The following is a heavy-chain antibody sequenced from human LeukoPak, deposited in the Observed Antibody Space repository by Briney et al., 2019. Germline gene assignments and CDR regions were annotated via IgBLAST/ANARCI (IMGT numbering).Heavy chain of an antibody. D-gene: IGHD1-26*01. CDR2: IIPIFGTA. CDR1: GGTFSSYA. V-gene: IGHV1-69*13. Sequence: SVKVSCKASGGTFSSYAISWVRQAPGQGLEWMGGIIPIFGTANYAQKFQGRVTITADESASTAYMELSSLRSEDTAVYYCAREGGSIVGAIYFDYWGQGTLVTVSS. J-gene: IGHJ4*02. CDR3: AREGGSIVGAIYFDY.